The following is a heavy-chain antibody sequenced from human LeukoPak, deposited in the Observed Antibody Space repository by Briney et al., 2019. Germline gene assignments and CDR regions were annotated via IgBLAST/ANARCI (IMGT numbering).Heavy chain of an antibody. Sequence: GASVKVSCKASGYTFTSYDINWVRQATGQGLEWMGWMNPNSGNTGYAQKFQGRVTITRNTSISTAYMELSSLRSEDTAVYYCARGILYSSGWLWLTGAFDIWGQGTMVTVSS. V-gene: IGHV1-8*03. D-gene: IGHD6-19*01. J-gene: IGHJ3*02. CDR2: MNPNSGNT. CDR1: GYTFTSYD. CDR3: ARGILYSSGWLWLTGAFDI.